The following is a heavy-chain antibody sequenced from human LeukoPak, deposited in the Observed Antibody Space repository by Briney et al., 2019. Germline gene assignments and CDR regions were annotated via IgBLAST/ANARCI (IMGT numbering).Heavy chain of an antibody. D-gene: IGHD1-7*01. J-gene: IGHJ6*03. V-gene: IGHV4-59*01. CDR3: AGITGTPYYYMDV. CDR1: GVSISSYY. CDR2: IYYSGST. Sequence: PSETLSLTCTVSGVSISSYYWSWIRQPPGKGLEWIGYIYYSGSTNYNPSLKSRVTISVDTSKNQFSLKLSSVTAADTAVYYCAGITGTPYYYMDVWGKGTTVTVSS.